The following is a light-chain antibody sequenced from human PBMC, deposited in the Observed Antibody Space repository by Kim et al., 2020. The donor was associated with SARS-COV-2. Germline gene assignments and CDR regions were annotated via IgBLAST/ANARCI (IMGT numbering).Light chain of an antibody. CDR2: AAS. CDR1: QRISSY. CDR3: QQSYSTPST. J-gene: IGKJ3*01. V-gene: IGKV1-39*01. Sequence: ASVGDRVTITCRASQRISSYLNWYQQKPGKAPKLLIYAASSLQSGVPSRFSGSGSGTDFTLTISSLQPEDFATYYCQQSYSTPSTFGPGTKVDIK.